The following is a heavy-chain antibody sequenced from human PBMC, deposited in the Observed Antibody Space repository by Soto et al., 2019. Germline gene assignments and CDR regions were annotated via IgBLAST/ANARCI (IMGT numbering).Heavy chain of an antibody. Sequence: PGESLKISCAASGFTFSSYGMHWVRQAPGKGLEWVAVISYDGSNKYYADSVKGRFTISRDNSKNTLYLQMNSLRAEDTAVYYCAKDSNYHGSGKPGPLNDYWGQGTLVTVSS. CDR3: AKDSNYHGSGKPGPLNDY. V-gene: IGHV3-30*18. CDR2: ISYDGSNK. D-gene: IGHD3-10*01. J-gene: IGHJ4*02. CDR1: GFTFSSYG.